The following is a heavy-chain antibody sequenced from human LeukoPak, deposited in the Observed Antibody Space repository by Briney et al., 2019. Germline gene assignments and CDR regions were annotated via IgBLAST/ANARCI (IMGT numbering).Heavy chain of an antibody. CDR3: ARGGEYYAIDY. V-gene: IGHV3-7*03. J-gene: IGHJ4*02. CDR2: IKQDGSEK. D-gene: IGHD1-26*01. CDR1: GFTFSTSW. Sequence: GGSLRLSCAASGFTFSTSWMTWVRQAPGKGLEWVANIKQDGSEKYYVDSVKGRFAVSRDNSKNTLYLQMNSLRAEDTAVYYCARGGEYYAIDYWGQGTLVTVSS.